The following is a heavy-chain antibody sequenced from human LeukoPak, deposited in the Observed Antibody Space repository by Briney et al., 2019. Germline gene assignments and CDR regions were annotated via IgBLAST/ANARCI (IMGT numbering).Heavy chain of an antibody. V-gene: IGHV4-34*01. CDR3: ARSSSSSSDY. CDR1: GGSFSGYY. Sequence: SETLSLTCAVYGGSFSGYYWSWIRQPPGKGLEWIGEINHSGSTNYNPSLTSRVTISVDTSKNQFSLKLSSVTAADTAVYYCARSSSSSSDYWGQGTLVTVSS. J-gene: IGHJ4*02. CDR2: INHSGST. D-gene: IGHD6-6*01.